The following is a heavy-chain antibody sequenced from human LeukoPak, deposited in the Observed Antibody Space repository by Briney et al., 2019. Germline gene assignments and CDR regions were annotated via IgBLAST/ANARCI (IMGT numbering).Heavy chain of an antibody. V-gene: IGHV4-59*01. Sequence: SETLSLTCTVSGGSISSYYWSWIRQPPGKGLEWIGYIYYSGSTNYNPSLKSRVTISVDTSKNQFSLKLSSVTAADTAVYYCATSSTSLGALDIWGQGTMVTVSS. CDR1: GGSISSYY. J-gene: IGHJ3*02. CDR3: ATSSTSLGALDI. CDR2: IYYSGST. D-gene: IGHD2-2*01.